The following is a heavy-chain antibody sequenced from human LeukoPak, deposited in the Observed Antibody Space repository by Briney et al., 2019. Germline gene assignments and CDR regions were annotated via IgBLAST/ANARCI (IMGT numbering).Heavy chain of an antibody. J-gene: IGHJ4*02. V-gene: IGHV3-23*01. CDR2: ITASGSST. Sequence: PGGSLRLSCAASGFTFSTYAMSWVRQAPGKGLDWVSSITASGSSTYYADSVRGRFTISRDNSKNTLYLQMDNLRAEDTTLYYCAKGRAGGGSGWNFFDYWGQGILVTVSS. D-gene: IGHD6-19*01. CDR1: GFTFSTYA. CDR3: AKGRAGGGSGWNFFDY.